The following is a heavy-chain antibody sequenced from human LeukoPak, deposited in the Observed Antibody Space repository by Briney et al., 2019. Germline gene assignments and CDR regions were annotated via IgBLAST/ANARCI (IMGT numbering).Heavy chain of an antibody. CDR3: AREEYSSGWYRGGWFDP. J-gene: IGHJ5*02. Sequence: GLEWMXXXXPHICYTNYPQKFQDKITITSDTYMKTVYMELSSLRYDDTAVYYCAREEYSSGWYRGGWFDPWGQGTQVTVSS. D-gene: IGHD6-19*01. CDR2: XXPHICYT. V-gene: IGHV1-2*02.